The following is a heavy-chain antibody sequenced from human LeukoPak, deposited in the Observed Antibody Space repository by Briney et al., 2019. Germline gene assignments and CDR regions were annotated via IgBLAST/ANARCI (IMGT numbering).Heavy chain of an antibody. Sequence: GGSLRLSCAASGFTFSSYAMSWVRQAPGKGLEWMGIIYPGDSDTRYSPSFQGQVTISADKSISTAYLQWSSLKASDTAMYYCARRQLRTYYYGMDVWGQGTTVTVSS. CDR3: ARRQLRTYYYGMDV. CDR1: GFTFSSYA. J-gene: IGHJ6*02. D-gene: IGHD5-18*01. CDR2: IYPGDSDT. V-gene: IGHV5-51*01.